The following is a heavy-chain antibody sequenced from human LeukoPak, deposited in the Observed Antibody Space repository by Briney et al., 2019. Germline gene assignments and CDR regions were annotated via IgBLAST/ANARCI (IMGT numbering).Heavy chain of an antibody. CDR1: GFTVSSNY. CDR3: TRQEEVVADNYGMDV. V-gene: IGHV3-53*01. J-gene: IGHJ6*02. CDR2: IYSDGTT. D-gene: IGHD2-15*01. Sequence: PGGSLRLSCTVSGFTVSSNYMTWVRQAPGKGLEWVSVIYSDGTTYNADSVKGRFTISRDNSKNTLYLQINSLRAEDTAVYYCTRQEEVVADNYGMDVWGQGTTVTVSS.